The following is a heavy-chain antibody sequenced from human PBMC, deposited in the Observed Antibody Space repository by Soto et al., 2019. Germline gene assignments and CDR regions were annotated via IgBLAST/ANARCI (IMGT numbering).Heavy chain of an antibody. CDR3: ARASRLGYCSSSSCYDALDI. CDR1: GGTFSSYT. CDR2: IIPILGLA. Sequence: VQLVQSGAEVKKPGSSVKVSCKASGGTFSSYTISWVRQAPGQGLEWMGRIIPILGLANYAQRFQGRVTITADKSTSTAYMELSSLRSEETAVYYCARASRLGYCSSSSCYDALDIWGQGTMVTVSS. J-gene: IGHJ3*02. D-gene: IGHD2-2*01. V-gene: IGHV1-69*02.